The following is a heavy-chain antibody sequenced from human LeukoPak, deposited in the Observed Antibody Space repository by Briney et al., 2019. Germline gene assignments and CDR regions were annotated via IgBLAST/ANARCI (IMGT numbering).Heavy chain of an antibody. J-gene: IGHJ4*02. V-gene: IGHV3-23*01. CDR2: ISGTGGDT. CDR3: AKDRPGAFDY. CDR1: GFTFSNYA. D-gene: IGHD1-14*01. Sequence: GGSLRLSCAASGFTFSNYAMSWVRQAQGKGLEWVSAISGTGGDTYYADSVKGRFTISRDNSKNTLYLQMTSLRAEDTALYYCAKDRPGAFDYWGQGTLVTVSS.